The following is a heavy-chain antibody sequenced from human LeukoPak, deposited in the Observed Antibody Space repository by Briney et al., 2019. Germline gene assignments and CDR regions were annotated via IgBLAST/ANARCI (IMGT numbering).Heavy chain of an antibody. CDR2: IHHSGST. CDR3: AREGGGYVDY. J-gene: IGHJ4*02. Sequence: PSETLSLTCAVYGGCFSGYYWSWIRQPPGKGLEWIGEIHHSGSTNYNPSLRSRVTISVDKSKNQFSLRLTSVTAADTAVYFCAREGGGYVDYWGQGTLVTVSS. CDR1: GGCFSGYY. D-gene: IGHD3-16*01. V-gene: IGHV4-34*01.